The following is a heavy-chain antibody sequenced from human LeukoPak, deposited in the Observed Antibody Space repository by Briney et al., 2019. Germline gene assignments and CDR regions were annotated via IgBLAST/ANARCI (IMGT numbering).Heavy chain of an antibody. D-gene: IGHD4-17*01. CDR2: IYYSGST. J-gene: IGHJ4*02. CDR1: GGSISSSSYY. CDR3: ARGAVTTLSFDY. V-gene: IGHV4-39*07. Sequence: PSETLSLTCTVSGGSISSSSYYWGWIRQPPGKGLEWIGGIYYSGSTYYNPSLKSRVTISVDTSKNQFSLKLSSVTAADTAVYYCARGAVTTLSFDYWGQGTLVTVSS.